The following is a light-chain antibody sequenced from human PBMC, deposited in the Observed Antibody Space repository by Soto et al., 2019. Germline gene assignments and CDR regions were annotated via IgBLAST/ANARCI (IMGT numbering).Light chain of an antibody. Sequence: DIQMTQSPSTLSASVGDRVTITCRASQSINSWLAWYQQKPGRAPKLLIYKASSLESGVPSRFSGSGSGTEFTLTISSLQPDDFATYYYQQYNSYSITFGQGTRLEIK. CDR2: KAS. CDR3: QQYNSYSIT. V-gene: IGKV1-5*03. CDR1: QSINSW. J-gene: IGKJ5*01.